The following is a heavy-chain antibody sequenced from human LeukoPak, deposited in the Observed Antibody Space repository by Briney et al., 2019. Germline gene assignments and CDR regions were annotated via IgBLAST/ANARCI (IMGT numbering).Heavy chain of an antibody. CDR1: GFTFSTFA. J-gene: IGHJ4*02. D-gene: IGHD6-13*01. Sequence: GGSLRLSCAASGFTFSTFAMTWVREAPGKGLESFATISDSGGSTYYADAVKGRFTISRDNSKDTLYAQMNSLRAEDAAVYYCAKSHSVEQRGYFDYWGQGTLVTVSS. V-gene: IGHV3-23*01. CDR3: AKSHSVEQRGYFDY. CDR2: ISDSGGST.